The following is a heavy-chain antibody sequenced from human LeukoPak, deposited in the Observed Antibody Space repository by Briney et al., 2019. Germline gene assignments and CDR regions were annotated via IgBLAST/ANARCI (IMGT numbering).Heavy chain of an antibody. Sequence: SETLSLTCTVSGGSISSYYWSWIRQPPGKGLEWLGYIYYSGSTNYNPSLKSRVTISVDTSKNQFSLKLSSVTAADTAVYYCARAPTYYYDSSGYFDYWGQGTLVTVSS. CDR2: IYYSGST. J-gene: IGHJ4*02. CDR1: GGSISSYY. V-gene: IGHV4-59*01. CDR3: ARAPTYYYDSSGYFDY. D-gene: IGHD3-22*01.